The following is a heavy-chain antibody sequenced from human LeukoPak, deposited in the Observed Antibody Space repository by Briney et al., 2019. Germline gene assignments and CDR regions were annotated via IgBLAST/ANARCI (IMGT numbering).Heavy chain of an antibody. CDR2: IYTSGST. D-gene: IGHD3-10*01. V-gene: IGHV4-61*02. Sequence: PSQTLSLTCTVSGGSISSGSYYWSWIRQPAGKGLEWIGRIYTSGSTNYNPSLKSRVTISVDTSKNQFSLKLSSVTALDTAVYYCARKGAGTAEFDYWGQGILVTVSS. CDR3: ARKGAGTAEFDY. J-gene: IGHJ4*02. CDR1: GGSISSGSYY.